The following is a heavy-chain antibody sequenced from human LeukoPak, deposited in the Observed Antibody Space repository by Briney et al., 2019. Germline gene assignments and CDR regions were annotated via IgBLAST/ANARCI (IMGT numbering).Heavy chain of an antibody. CDR2: IWSDGTEK. D-gene: IGHD4-11*01. V-gene: IGHV3-33*06. J-gene: IGHJ4*02. CDR1: GFTYSHYG. CDR3: AKDAQRGFDYSNSLEK. Sequence: SPRLSCAASGFTYSHYGMHWVRQAPGKGLEWVAVIWSDGTEKYYGDAVKGRCTISRDNSRNTLYLQMNSLRGEDTAVYYCAKDAQRGFDYSNSLEKWGQGTLVTVSS.